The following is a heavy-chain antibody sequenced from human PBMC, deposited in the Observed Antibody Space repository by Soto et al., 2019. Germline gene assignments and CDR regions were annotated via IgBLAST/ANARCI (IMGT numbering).Heavy chain of an antibody. J-gene: IGHJ6*02. CDR3: TTSRGFYAAMDV. Sequence: GAPVKVSCQSFWGSFKTYAISWVGPSPGQGLEWMGGIMAVFGTATYTQSFQGRVTITADESTSTSYMELSGLKSGDTAIYYCTTSRGFYAAMDVWGQGTTVTVSS. D-gene: IGHD3-16*01. V-gene: IGHV1-69*01. CDR1: WGSFKTYA. CDR2: IMAVFGTA.